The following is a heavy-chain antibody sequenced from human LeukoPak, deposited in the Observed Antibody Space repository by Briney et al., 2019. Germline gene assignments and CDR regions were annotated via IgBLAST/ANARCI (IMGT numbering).Heavy chain of an antibody. CDR2: ITDAVGST. CDR1: GFTFSSYS. J-gene: IGHJ4*02. Sequence: PGGSLRLSCVASGFTFSSYSFNWVRQAPGKGLEWVSAITDAVGSTHYADSVKGRFTISSDNSKNTVYLQMNSLRPEDMAVYYCAKEIFSGLLYIDYWGQGTLVTVSS. CDR3: AKEIFSGLLYIDY. D-gene: IGHD5-12*01. V-gene: IGHV3-23*01.